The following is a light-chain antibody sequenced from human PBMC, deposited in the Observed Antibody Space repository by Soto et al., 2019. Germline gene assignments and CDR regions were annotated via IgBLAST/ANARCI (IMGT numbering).Light chain of an antibody. CDR2: ATS. Sequence: EIVLTQSPGTLSLSPGERATLSCRASQSVSNYYLAWYQQQPGQAPRLLIYATSTRDTGIPDRFSGSGSGTDFTLTISRLEPEDFAVYYCQQYCSSYTFGPGTKVEIK. V-gene: IGKV3-20*01. J-gene: IGKJ3*01. CDR1: QSVSNYY. CDR3: QQYCSSYT.